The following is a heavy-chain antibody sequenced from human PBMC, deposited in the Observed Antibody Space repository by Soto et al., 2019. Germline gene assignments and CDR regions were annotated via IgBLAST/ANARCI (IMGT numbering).Heavy chain of an antibody. CDR3: STRAYDTNGYYRFDP. J-gene: IGHJ5*01. CDR1: GGSFSGHS. Sequence: SETLSLTCAVYGGSFSGHSWTWIRQSPGKGLEWIGDINHSGRVNYSPSLKSRVTISLDTSKNQFSLTLSAVTAADTAMYYCSTRAYDTNGYYRFDPWGQGTLVPVSS. CDR2: INHSGRV. D-gene: IGHD3-22*01. V-gene: IGHV4-34*01.